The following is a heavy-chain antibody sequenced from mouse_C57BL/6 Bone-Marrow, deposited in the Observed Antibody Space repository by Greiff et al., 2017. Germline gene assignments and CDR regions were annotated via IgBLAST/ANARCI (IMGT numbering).Heavy chain of an antibody. CDR1: GFTFSSYA. V-gene: IGHV5-4*03. CDR3: ARVRGGYYDYDWFAY. J-gene: IGHJ3*01. Sequence: EVKLVESGGGLVKPGGSLKLSCAASGFTFSSYAMSWVRQTPEKRLEWVATISDGGSYTYYPDNVKGRFTISRDNAKNNLYLQMSHLKSEDTAMYYCARVRGGYYDYDWFAYWGQGTLVTVSA. D-gene: IGHD2-4*01. CDR2: ISDGGSYT.